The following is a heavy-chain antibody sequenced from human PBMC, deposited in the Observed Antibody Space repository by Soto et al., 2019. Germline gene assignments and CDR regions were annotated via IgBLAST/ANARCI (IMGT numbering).Heavy chain of an antibody. CDR1: GGSISSYY. CDR2: IYYSGST. CDR3: ARAIPPNWGEFSPLDF. D-gene: IGHD3-16*02. V-gene: IGHV4-59*01. J-gene: IGHJ4*02. Sequence: SETLSLTCTVSGGSISSYYWSWIRQPPGKGLEWIGYIYYSGSTNYNPSLKSRVTISVDTSKNQFSLKLSSVTAADPAVYYCARAIPPNWGEFSPLDFWGKGTLVTVTS.